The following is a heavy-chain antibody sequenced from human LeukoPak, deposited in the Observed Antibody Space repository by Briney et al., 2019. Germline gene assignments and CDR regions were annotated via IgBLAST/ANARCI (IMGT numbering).Heavy chain of an antibody. CDR3: VLGDILTGYWAEYFPY. CDR1: GYTFTSYG. Sequence: GASVKVSCKASGYTFTSYGISWVRQAPGQGLEWMGWISGHNGNTNYAHKLQGRVSMTTDTPTRTAYMELKSLRSDDTAVYYCVLGDILTGYWAEYFPYWGQGTLVTVSS. D-gene: IGHD3-9*01. V-gene: IGHV1-18*01. CDR2: ISGHNGNT. J-gene: IGHJ4*02.